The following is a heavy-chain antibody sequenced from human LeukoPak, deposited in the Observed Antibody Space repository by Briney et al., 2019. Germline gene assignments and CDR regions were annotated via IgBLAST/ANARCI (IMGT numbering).Heavy chain of an antibody. Sequence: GGSLRLSCAASGFAFSTYATHWVRQAPGKGLEWVAVISYDGTNKYYGDSVKGRFTISRDNSKNTLYLQMNSLRAEDTAVYYCAKNLMGDAAYSWYFDLWGRGTLVTVSS. CDR3: AKNLMGDAAYSWYFDL. D-gene: IGHD1-26*01. V-gene: IGHV3-30-3*02. CDR2: ISYDGTNK. CDR1: GFAFSTYA. J-gene: IGHJ2*01.